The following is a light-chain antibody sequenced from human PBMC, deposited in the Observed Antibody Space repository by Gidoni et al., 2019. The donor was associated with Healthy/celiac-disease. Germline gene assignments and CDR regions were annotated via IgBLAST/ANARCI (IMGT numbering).Light chain of an antibody. CDR3: CSYAGSYTGV. CDR1: SSDVRGYNY. J-gene: IGLJ2*01. Sequence: QSALTPPRSVSGSPGQSVTISCTGPSSDVRGYNYVSWFQQHPGKAPKLMIYDVSKRPSGVPDRFSGSKSGNTASLTISGLQAEDEADYYCCSYAGSYTGVFGGGTKLTVL. CDR2: DVS. V-gene: IGLV2-11*01.